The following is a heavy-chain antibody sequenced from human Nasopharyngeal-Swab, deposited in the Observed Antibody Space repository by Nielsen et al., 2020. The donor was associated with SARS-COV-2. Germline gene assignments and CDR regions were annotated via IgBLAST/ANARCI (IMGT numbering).Heavy chain of an antibody. V-gene: IGHV3-49*01. CDR3: ARSVGSFYGQGAFDI. Sequence: GGSLRPSCTPSGFTFGDYAMSWFRQAPGKGLGWVGFIRSKTYGGAPEYAASVKGRFTISRDGAESIAYLQMNSLETEDTGVYYCARSVGSFYGQGAFDIWGQGTMVTVSS. CDR2: IRSKTYGGAP. CDR1: GFTFGDYA. J-gene: IGHJ3*02. D-gene: IGHD1-26*01.